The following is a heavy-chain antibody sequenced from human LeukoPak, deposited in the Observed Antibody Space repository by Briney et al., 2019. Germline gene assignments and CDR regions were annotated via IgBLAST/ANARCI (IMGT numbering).Heavy chain of an antibody. CDR2: IIPIFVAA. V-gene: IGHV1-69*05. Sequence: SVKVSCKASGGTVISYAISGVRQAPGQGLEWMGRIIPIFVAANYAQKFQGRVTITTDESTSTDYMELSSMRSEDTDVYYCARGQMTTVTRYYFDYWGQGTLVTVSS. D-gene: IGHD4-11*01. J-gene: IGHJ4*02. CDR3: ARGQMTTVTRYYFDY. CDR1: GGTVISYA.